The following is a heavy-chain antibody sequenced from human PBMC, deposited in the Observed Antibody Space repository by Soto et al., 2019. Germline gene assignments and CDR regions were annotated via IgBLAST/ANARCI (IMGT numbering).Heavy chain of an antibody. J-gene: IGHJ4*02. CDR2: ISGSGGST. D-gene: IGHD6-13*01. CDR3: AKENGYSSSWFEFDY. Sequence: EVQLLESGGGLVQPGGSLRLSCAASGFTFSSYAMSWVRQAPGKGLEWVSAISGSGGSTYYADSVKGRFTISRDKSTNTLYLQMTSLRAEDTAVYYCAKENGYSSSWFEFDYWGQGTLVTVSS. CDR1: GFTFSSYA. V-gene: IGHV3-23*01.